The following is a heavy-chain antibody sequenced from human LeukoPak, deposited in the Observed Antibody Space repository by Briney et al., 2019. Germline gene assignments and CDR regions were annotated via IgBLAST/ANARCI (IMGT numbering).Heavy chain of an antibody. D-gene: IGHD3-3*01. V-gene: IGHV4-34*01. CDR3: ARHGPLRFLEWYFDY. CDR1: GGSFSGYY. J-gene: IGHJ4*02. CDR2: INHSGST. Sequence: SETLSLTCAVYGGSFSGYYWSWIRQPPGKGLEWIGEINHSGSTNCNPSLKSRVTISVDTSKNQFSLKLSSVTAADTAVYYCARHGPLRFLEWYFDYWGQGTLVTVSS.